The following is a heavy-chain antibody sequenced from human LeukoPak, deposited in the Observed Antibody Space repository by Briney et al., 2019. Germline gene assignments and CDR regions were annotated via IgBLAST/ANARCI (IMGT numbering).Heavy chain of an antibody. CDR2: IYPGDSDT. D-gene: IGHD1-26*01. CDR3: ARRSGSYYSGGDY. CDR1: GYSFTSYW. V-gene: IGHV5-51*01. J-gene: IGHJ4*02. Sequence: HGESLKISCKGSGYSFTSYWIGWVRQVPGKGLEWMGIIYPGDSDTRYSPSFQGQVTISADKSISTAYLQWSSLKASDTAMYYCARRSGSYYSGGDYWGQGTLVTVSS.